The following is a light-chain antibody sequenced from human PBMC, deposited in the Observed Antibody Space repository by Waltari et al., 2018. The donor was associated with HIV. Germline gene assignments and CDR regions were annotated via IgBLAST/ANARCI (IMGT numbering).Light chain of an antibody. J-gene: IGLJ2*01. CDR3: QSYDNSLGVVV. V-gene: IGLV1-40*01. Sequence: QSVLTQPPSVSAAPGQRITISCTGSSSNIGAAYNVHWYQHVPGRAPKLLIYGDSNRPFEVPVRISGSKSGASASLAITGLQAEDEADYYCQSYDNSLGVVVFGGGTKLTVL. CDR1: SSNIGAAYN. CDR2: GDS.